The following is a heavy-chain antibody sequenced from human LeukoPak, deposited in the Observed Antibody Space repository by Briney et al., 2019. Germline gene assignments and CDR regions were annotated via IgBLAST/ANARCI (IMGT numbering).Heavy chain of an antibody. CDR1: GYTFTGYY. J-gene: IGHJ6*03. V-gene: IGHV1-2*02. CDR2: INPNSGGT. D-gene: IGHD1-26*01. CDR3: ARERVGYYYMDV. Sequence: GASVKVSCKASGYTFTGYYMHWVRQAPGQGLEWMGWINPNSGGTNYAQKFQGRVTMTRDTSISTAYMELSSLRSEDTAVYYCARERVGYYYMDVWGKGTTVTISS.